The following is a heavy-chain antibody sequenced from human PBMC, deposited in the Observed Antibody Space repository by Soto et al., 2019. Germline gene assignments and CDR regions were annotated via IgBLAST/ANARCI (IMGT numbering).Heavy chain of an antibody. CDR3: ARSLRLDYDFWSGYPTPDGMDV. CDR1: GFTFSSYS. CDR2: ISSSSSTI. Sequence: GSLRLSCAASGFTFSSYSMNWVRQAPGKGLEWVSYISSSSSTIYYADSVKGRFTISRDNAKNSLYLQMNSLRDEDTAVYYCARSLRLDYDFWSGYPTPDGMDVWGQGTTVTVSS. D-gene: IGHD3-3*01. V-gene: IGHV3-48*02. J-gene: IGHJ6*02.